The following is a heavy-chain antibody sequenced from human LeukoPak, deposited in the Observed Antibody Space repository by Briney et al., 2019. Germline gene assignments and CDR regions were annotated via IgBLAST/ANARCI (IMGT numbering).Heavy chain of an antibody. V-gene: IGHV4-39*01. CDR1: GGSISSSNYY. Sequence: SETLSLTCTVSGGSISSSNYYWGWIRQPPGKGLEWIGSIDYSGSTFYNPSLRSRVTMSADTSKNHFSVKLNSVTVADTAVYYCARHRRGDCNSASCYTDYWGQGTLVTVSS. J-gene: IGHJ4*02. CDR2: IDYSGST. CDR3: ARHRRGDCNSASCYTDY. D-gene: IGHD2-2*02.